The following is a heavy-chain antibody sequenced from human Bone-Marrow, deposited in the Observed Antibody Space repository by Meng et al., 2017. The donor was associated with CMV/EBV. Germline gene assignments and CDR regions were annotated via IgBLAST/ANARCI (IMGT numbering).Heavy chain of an antibody. J-gene: IGHJ4*02. V-gene: IGHV4-59*01. D-gene: IGHD6-6*01. Sequence: SETLSLTCTVSGGSISSYYWSWIRQPPGKGLEWIGYIYYSGSTNYNPSLKSRVTISVDTSKNQFSLKLSSVTAADTAIYYCARPDYSRSSGHDGLSYWGQGTLVTVSS. CDR2: IYYSGST. CDR1: GGSISSYY. CDR3: ARPDYSRSSGHDGLSY.